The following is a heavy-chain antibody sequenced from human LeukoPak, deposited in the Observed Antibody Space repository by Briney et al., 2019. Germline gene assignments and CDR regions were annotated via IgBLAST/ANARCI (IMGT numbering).Heavy chain of an antibody. Sequence: SETLSLTCAVYGGSFSGYDWSWIRQPPGKGLEWIGKINHSGSTNYNPSLKSRVTISVDTSKNQFSLKLSSVTAADTAVYYCARRGVVVPAPGGNWFDPWGQGTLVTVSS. CDR1: GGSFSGYD. V-gene: IGHV4-34*01. D-gene: IGHD2-2*01. CDR2: INHSGST. J-gene: IGHJ5*02. CDR3: ARRGVVVPAPGGNWFDP.